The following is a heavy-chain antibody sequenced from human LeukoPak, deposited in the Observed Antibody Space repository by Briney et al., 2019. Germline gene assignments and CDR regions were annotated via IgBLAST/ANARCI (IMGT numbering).Heavy chain of an antibody. J-gene: IGHJ6*02. D-gene: IGHD3-10*01. V-gene: IGHV3-21*01. CDR1: GFTFSSYS. CDR2: ISSSSSYI. Sequence: GGSLRLSCAASGFTFSSYSMNWVRQAPGKGLEWVSSISSSSSYIYYADSVKGRFTISRDNAKNLLYLQMNSLRAEDTAVYYCARAGFGEFLYYYYGMDVWGQGTTVTVSS. CDR3: ARAGFGEFLYYYYGMDV.